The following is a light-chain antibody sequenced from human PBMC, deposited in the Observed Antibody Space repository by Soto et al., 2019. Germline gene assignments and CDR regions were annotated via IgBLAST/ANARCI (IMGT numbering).Light chain of an antibody. CDR3: QQYNNWPLT. Sequence: EIVMTQSPATLSVSPGERATLSYRASQSVSSNLAWYQQKPGQAPRLLIYGASTRATGIPARFSGSESGTEFTLTITSLQSEDFAVYYCQQYNNWPLTFGGGTKVDI. CDR2: GAS. V-gene: IGKV3-15*01. J-gene: IGKJ4*01. CDR1: QSVSSN.